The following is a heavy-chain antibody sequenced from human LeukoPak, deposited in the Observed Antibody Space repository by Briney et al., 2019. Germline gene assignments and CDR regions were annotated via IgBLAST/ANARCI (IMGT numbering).Heavy chain of an antibody. V-gene: IGHV1-18*01. CDR2: ISAYNGNT. J-gene: IGHJ3*02. CDR3: ARSSNYYDSSGYYDAFDI. CDR1: GYTFTSYG. D-gene: IGHD3-22*01. Sequence: GASVKVSCTASGYTFTSYGISWVRQAPGQGLEWMGWISAYNGNTNYAQKLQGRVTVTTDTSTSTAYMELRSLRSEDTAVYYCARSSNYYDSSGYYDAFDIWGQGTMVTVSS.